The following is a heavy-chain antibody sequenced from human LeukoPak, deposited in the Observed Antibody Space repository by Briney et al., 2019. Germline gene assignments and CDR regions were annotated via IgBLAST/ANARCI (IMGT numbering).Heavy chain of an antibody. Sequence: GGSLRLSCAASGFTFSSYSMNWIRQAPGKGLEWVSSISSSTSYIYYADSVKGRFTISKDNAKNSLYLQMNSLRAEDTAVYFCAREDGYCSGGNCYSYFDSWGQGTLVTVSS. V-gene: IGHV3-21*01. D-gene: IGHD2-15*01. CDR3: AREDGYCSGGNCYSYFDS. CDR2: ISSSTSYI. CDR1: GFTFSSYS. J-gene: IGHJ4*02.